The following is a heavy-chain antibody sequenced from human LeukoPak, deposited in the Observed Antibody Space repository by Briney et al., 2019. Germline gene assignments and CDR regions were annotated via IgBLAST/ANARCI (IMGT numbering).Heavy chain of an antibody. CDR1: GGSFSGYY. J-gene: IGHJ4*02. Sequence: SETLSLTCAVYGGSFSGYYWSWIRQPPGKGLEWIGEINHSGSTKYNPSLKSRVTISVDTSKNQFSLKLNSVTAADTAVYYCARGPLDYYDSSGYHDYWGQGTLVTVSS. CDR2: INHSGST. V-gene: IGHV4-34*01. CDR3: ARGPLDYYDSSGYHDY. D-gene: IGHD3-22*01.